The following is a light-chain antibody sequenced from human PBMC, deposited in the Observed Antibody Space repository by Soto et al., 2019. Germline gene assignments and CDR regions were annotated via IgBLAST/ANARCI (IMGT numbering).Light chain of an antibody. CDR3: QQYNNYWT. J-gene: IGKJ1*01. V-gene: IGKV1-5*03. CDR1: QSLSTW. Sequence: DIHMTQFLSTLSASVGTRVIINCPASQSLSTWSAWYQLKPGKGPKLLIYKASSFESGVPSRFSASRSGKECALPISSLQPDDFATYCCQQYNNYWTFGQGTKV. CDR2: KAS.